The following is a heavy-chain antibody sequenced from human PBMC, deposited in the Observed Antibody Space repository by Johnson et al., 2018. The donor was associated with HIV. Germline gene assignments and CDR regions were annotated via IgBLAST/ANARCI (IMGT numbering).Heavy chain of an antibody. J-gene: IGHJ3*02. Sequence: GGSLRFSCAASGFIFDDYGMNWVRQSPGKGLEWVSGINWDGGSTGYADSVKGRFTISRDNAKNCLYLQMNSLRVEDTALYYCARDLLIAYCGGDCWDAFDIWGQGTMVTVAP. D-gene: IGHD2-21*02. CDR1: GFIFDDYG. CDR2: INWDGGST. V-gene: IGHV3-20*04. CDR3: ARDLLIAYCGGDCWDAFDI.